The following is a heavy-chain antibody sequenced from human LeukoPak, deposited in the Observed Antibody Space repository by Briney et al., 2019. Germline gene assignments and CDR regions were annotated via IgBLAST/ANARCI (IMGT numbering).Heavy chain of an antibody. CDR1: GGSISSSSYY. CDR2: IYYSGST. V-gene: IGHV4-39*01. Sequence: SETLSLTCTVSGGSISSSSYYWGWIRQPPGKGLEWIGSIYYSGSTYYNPSLKSRVTISVDTSKNQFSLRLSSVTAADTAVYYCARRNNFSNWGAFDIWGQGTMVTVSS. D-gene: IGHD4-11*01. CDR3: ARRNNFSNWGAFDI. J-gene: IGHJ3*02.